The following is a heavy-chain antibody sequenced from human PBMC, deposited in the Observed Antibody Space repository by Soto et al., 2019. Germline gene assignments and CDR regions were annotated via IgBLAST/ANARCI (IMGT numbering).Heavy chain of an antibody. CDR3: ARDGQDIVVVPAATDYYYGMDV. CDR1: GFTFSSYG. D-gene: IGHD2-2*01. CDR2: IWYDGSNK. J-gene: IGHJ6*02. V-gene: IGHV3-33*01. Sequence: GGSLRLSCAASGFTFSSYGMHWVRQAPGKGLEWAAVIWYDGSNKYYADSVKGRFTISRDNSKNTLYLQMNSLRAEDTAVYYCARDGQDIVVVPAATDYYYGMDVWGQGTTVTAP.